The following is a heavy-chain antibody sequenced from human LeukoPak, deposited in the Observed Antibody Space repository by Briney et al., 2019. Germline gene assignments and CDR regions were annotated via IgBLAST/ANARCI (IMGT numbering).Heavy chain of an antibody. V-gene: IGHV3-21*01. CDR1: GFTFSDYD. CDR3: GRAFPPLRTSSAGDL. J-gene: IGHJ4*02. D-gene: IGHD3-16*01. CDR2: ISGLSSYT. Sequence: GGSLRLSCSASGFTFSDYDMNWVRQAPGKGLEWVSSISGLSSYTYYGESVKGRFSISRDNAKNSLYLQMNSLGAEDTATYYCGRAFPPLRTSSAGDLWGQGILVTVSS.